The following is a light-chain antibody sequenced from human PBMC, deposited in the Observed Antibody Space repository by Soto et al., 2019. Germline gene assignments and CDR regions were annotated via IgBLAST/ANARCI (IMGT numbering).Light chain of an antibody. J-gene: IGKJ3*01. V-gene: IGKV3-20*01. CDR1: QSVSSSY. Sequence: EIVLTQSPGTLSLSPGERATLSCRASQSVSSSYFAWYQQKPGQAPSLLIYGASSRATGIPDRFSGSGSGTDFTLTISRLEPEDFAVYYCQQYGSAPRFTFGPGTKVDIK. CDR3: QQYGSAPRFT. CDR2: GAS.